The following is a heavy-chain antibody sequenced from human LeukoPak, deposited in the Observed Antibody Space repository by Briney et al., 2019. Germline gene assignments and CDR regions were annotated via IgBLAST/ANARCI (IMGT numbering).Heavy chain of an antibody. D-gene: IGHD6-19*01. CDR3: ARPNSIGGPPQMDV. CDR2: ISYDGTNE. CDR1: GFTFSSHV. Sequence: GGSLRLSCAASGFTFSSHVMHWVRQAPGKGLEWVAVISYDGTNEYYSGSVKGRFIISRHNSKNTLYLQMNSLRGDDTAVYYCARPNSIGGPPQMDVWGQGTTVIVSS. J-gene: IGHJ6*02. V-gene: IGHV3-30-3*01.